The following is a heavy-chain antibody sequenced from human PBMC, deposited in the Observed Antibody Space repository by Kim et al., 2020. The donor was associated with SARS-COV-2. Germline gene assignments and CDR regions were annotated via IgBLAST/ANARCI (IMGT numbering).Heavy chain of an antibody. CDR1: GGSFSGYY. D-gene: IGHD3-3*01. Sequence: SETLSLTCAVYGGSFSGYYWSWIRQPPGKGLEWIGEINHSGSTNYNPSLKSRVTISVDTSKNQFSLKLSSVTAADTAVYYCARGLRWGRYPVWRWFDPWGQGTLVTVSS. J-gene: IGHJ5*02. CDR2: INHSGST. V-gene: IGHV4-34*01. CDR3: ARGLRWGRYPVWRWFDP.